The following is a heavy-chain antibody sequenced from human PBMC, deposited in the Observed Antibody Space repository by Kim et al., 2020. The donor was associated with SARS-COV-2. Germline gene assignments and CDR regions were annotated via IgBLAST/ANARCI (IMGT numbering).Heavy chain of an antibody. CDR1: GYTFTSYA. J-gene: IGHJ4*02. Sequence: ASVKVSCKASGYTFTSYAMHWVRQAPGQRLEWMGWINAGNGNTKYSQKFQGRVTITRDTSASTAYMELSSLRSEDTAVYYCARGGAYSSGWYFSDYWGQGTLVTVSS. V-gene: IGHV1-3*01. CDR3: ARGGAYSSGWYFSDY. CDR2: INAGNGNT. D-gene: IGHD6-19*01.